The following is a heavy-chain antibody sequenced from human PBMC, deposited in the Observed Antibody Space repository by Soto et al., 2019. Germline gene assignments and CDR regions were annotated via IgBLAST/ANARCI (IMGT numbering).Heavy chain of an antibody. D-gene: IGHD2-15*01. Sequence: PGGSLRLSCAASGITFSTYDMHWVRQAPGKGLEWVAVISFDGSYKYYADSVKGRFTISRDNSKNTLYLQMNSLRTEDTALYYCVRDRDGGSTFDYWGRGALVTVSS. CDR2: ISFDGSYK. J-gene: IGHJ4*02. V-gene: IGHV3-30-3*01. CDR3: VRDRDGGSTFDY. CDR1: GITFSTYD.